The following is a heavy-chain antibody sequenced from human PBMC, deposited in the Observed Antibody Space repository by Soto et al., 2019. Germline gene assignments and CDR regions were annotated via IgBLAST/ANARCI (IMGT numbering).Heavy chain of an antibody. CDR1: GGSISSYY. D-gene: IGHD6-13*01. CDR3: ARRDSSSWYSYYYYYGMDV. Sequence: PSETLSLTCTVSGGSISSYYWSWIRQPPGKGLEWIGYIYYSGSTNYNPSLKSRVTISVDTSKNQFSLKLSSVTAADTAVYYCARRDSSSWYSYYYYYGMDVWGQGTTVTVSS. J-gene: IGHJ6*02. CDR2: IYYSGST. V-gene: IGHV4-59*08.